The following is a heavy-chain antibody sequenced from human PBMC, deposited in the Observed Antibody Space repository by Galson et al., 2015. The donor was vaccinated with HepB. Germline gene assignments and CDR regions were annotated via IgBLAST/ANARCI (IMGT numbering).Heavy chain of an antibody. V-gene: IGHV3-30-3*01. CDR1: GFTFSSYA. J-gene: IGHJ6*03. CDR3: AREGQLWFSYYYYYMDV. CDR2: ISYDGSNK. D-gene: IGHD5-18*01. Sequence: SLRLSCAASGFTFSSYAMHWVRQAPGKGLEWVAVISYDGSNKYYADSVKGRFTISRDNSKNTLYLQMNSLRAEDTAVYYCAREGQLWFSYYYYYMDVWGKGTTVTVSS.